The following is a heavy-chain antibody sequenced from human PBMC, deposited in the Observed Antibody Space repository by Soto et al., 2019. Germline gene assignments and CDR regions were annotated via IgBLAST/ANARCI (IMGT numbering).Heavy chain of an antibody. D-gene: IGHD3-22*01. V-gene: IGHV4-39*01. J-gene: IGHJ4*02. CDR3: ARQQYYDSRGLFDY. Sequence: SETLSLTCSVSGGSINNRTYYWGWIRQPPGKGLEWIGSISYSGRTYDNPSLKSRVTISSDTSNNQFSLKLSSVTAADTAVYYCARQQYYDSRGLFDYWGQGTLVTVSS. CDR2: ISYSGRT. CDR1: GGSINNRTYY.